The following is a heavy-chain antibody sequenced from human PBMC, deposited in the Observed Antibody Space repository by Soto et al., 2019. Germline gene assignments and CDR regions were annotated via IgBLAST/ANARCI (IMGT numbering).Heavy chain of an antibody. CDR2: IIPMFGTP. V-gene: IGHV1-69*13. CDR3: ATSEGGDGYSFDY. D-gene: IGHD3-16*01. Sequence: SVKVSCKASGVTFNRQDMRWVRQAPGQGLEWMGGIIPMFGTPHYAEKFQDRVTITADESTGTAYLELSSLTSEYTAVYYCATSEGGDGYSFDYWGPGTLVTVSS. CDR1: GVTFNRQD. J-gene: IGHJ4*02.